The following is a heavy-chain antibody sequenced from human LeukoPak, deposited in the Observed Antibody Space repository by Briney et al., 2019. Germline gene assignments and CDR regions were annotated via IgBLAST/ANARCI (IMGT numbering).Heavy chain of an antibody. J-gene: IGHJ4*02. V-gene: IGHV3-48*04. CDR1: GFIFSSYS. D-gene: IGHD3-9*01. CDR3: AKDLQVYDILTGYSSSDSGAH. Sequence: GGSLRLSCAASGFIFSSYSMNWVRQAPGKGLEWVSYISSSSSTIYYADSVKGRFTTSRDNAKNSLYLQMNSLRAEDTAVYYCAKDLQVYDILTGYSSSDSGAHWGQGTLVTVSS. CDR2: ISSSSSTI.